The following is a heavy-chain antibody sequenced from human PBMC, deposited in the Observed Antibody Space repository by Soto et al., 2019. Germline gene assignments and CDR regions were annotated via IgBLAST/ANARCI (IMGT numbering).Heavy chain of an antibody. D-gene: IGHD1-26*01. V-gene: IGHV1-18*01. Sequence: QVQLVQSGDEVKKPGASVRVSCKASGYIFNRYGISWVRQAPGQGLEWMGWIAAYNGNTDYTQKFQDRATMTTDTSTRTAYMELRGPRCDETAVYYCARDPKWDAPRVYAFDLWGQGTVVSVSS. CDR1: GYIFNRYG. CDR2: IAAYNGNT. J-gene: IGHJ3*01. CDR3: ARDPKWDAPRVYAFDL.